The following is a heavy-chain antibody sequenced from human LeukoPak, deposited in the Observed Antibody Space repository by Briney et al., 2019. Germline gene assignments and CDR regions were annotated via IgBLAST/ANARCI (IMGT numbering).Heavy chain of an antibody. CDR2: ISGSGGST. CDR3: AKPVRGVIPKYYFDY. V-gene: IGHV3-23*01. D-gene: IGHD3-10*01. CDR1: GFTFGSYA. Sequence: PGGSLSLSCAASGFTFGSYAMSWVRQAPGKGMEWVSAISGSGGSTYCADSVKGRFTISRDNSKNTLYLQMNSLRAEDTAVYYCAKPVRGVIPKYYFDYWGQGTLVTVSS. J-gene: IGHJ4*02.